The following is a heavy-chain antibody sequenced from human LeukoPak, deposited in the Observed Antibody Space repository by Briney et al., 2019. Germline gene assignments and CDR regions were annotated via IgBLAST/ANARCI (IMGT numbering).Heavy chain of an antibody. J-gene: IGHJ4*02. V-gene: IGHV4-59*01. CDR3: ARELWGDFDY. CDR1: GGSISSYY. D-gene: IGHD3-16*01. Sequence: KASETLSLTCSVYGGSISSYYWSWIRQPPGKGLEWIGYIYYSGSTNYNPSLKSRVTISVDTSKNQFSLKLSSVTAADTAVYYCARELWGDFDYWGQGTLVTVSS. CDR2: IYYSGST.